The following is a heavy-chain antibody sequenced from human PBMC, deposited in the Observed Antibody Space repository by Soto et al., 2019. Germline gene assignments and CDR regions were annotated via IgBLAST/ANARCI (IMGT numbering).Heavy chain of an antibody. V-gene: IGHV1-58*01. CDR3: ATRIGNIGWSWLDT. D-gene: IGHD6-19*01. CDR2: IVLGNGNT. J-gene: IGHJ5*02. CDR1: GFTFSSSA. Sequence: QMHLVQSGPEVKRPGTSLKVSCKASGFTFSSSAVQWVRQARGQPLEWIGWIVLGNGNTNYAQKFQQRVTITRDMSTSTAYMEVRSLTYEDTAVYYCATRIGNIGWSWLDTWGQGTLVTVSS.